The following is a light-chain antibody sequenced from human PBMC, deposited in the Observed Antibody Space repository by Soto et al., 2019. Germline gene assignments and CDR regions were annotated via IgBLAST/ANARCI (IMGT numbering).Light chain of an antibody. CDR2: DVS. V-gene: IGLV2-11*01. Sequence: QSALTQPRSVSGSPGQSVTISCTGTSSDVGGYNYVSWCQQHPGKAPKLMSSDVSKRPSGVPDRFSGSKSGNTASLTISGLQAEDAADYYCCSSAGTYTSVFGGGTNVTVL. CDR3: CSSAGTYTSV. CDR1: SSDVGGYNY. J-gene: IGLJ3*02.